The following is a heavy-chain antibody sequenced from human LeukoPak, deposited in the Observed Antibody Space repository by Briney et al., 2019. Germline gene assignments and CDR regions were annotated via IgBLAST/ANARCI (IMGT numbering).Heavy chain of an antibody. J-gene: IGHJ4*02. V-gene: IGHV3-7*01. D-gene: IGHD5-18*01. CDR1: GFTFSSYW. CDR3: ARSLWPEDY. Sequence: GGSLRLSCAASGFTFSSYWMSWVRRAPGKGLEWVANIKQDGSEKNYVDSVKGRFTISRDNAKTSLYLQMNSLRAEDTAVYYCARSLWPEDYWGQGILVTVSS. CDR2: IKQDGSEK.